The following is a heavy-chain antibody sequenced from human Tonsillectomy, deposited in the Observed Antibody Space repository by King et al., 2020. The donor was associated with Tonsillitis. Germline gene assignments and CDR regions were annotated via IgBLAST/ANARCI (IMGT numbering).Heavy chain of an antibody. D-gene: IGHD6-13*01. J-gene: IGHJ4*02. Sequence: VQLVQSGGGVVQPGRSLRLSCAASGFTFSSYAMHWVRKAPGRGLEWVAVISFDGSNKYYADSVKGRFTISRDNSKNTLYLQMNSLRAEDTAVYYCGRDDTSAGPDNSLDYWGQGPLVTVSS. CDR1: GFTFSSYA. V-gene: IGHV3-30-3*01. CDR2: ISFDGSNK. CDR3: GRDDTSAGPDNSLDY.